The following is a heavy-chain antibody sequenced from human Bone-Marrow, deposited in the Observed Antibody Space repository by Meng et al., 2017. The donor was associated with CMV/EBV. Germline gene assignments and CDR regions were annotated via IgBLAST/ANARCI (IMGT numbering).Heavy chain of an antibody. Sequence: GESLKISCAASGFTFSSYSMNWVRQAPGKGLEWVSYISSSSSTIYYADSVKGRFTISRDNAKNSLYLQMNSLRAEDTAVYYCARFSQYCSSTSCYRGGYYGMDVWGQGTTVTVSS. CDR2: ISSSSSTI. CDR3: ARFSQYCSSTSCYRGGYYGMDV. J-gene: IGHJ6*02. V-gene: IGHV3-48*04. CDR1: GFTFSSYS. D-gene: IGHD2-2*02.